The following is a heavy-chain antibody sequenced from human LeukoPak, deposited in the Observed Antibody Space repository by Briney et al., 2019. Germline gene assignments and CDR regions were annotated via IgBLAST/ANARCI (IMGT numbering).Heavy chain of an antibody. CDR2: ISDSGGDT. CDR1: GFTFSKSP. CDR3: ARDDLEWELFHY. D-gene: IGHD1-26*01. Sequence: GGSLRLSCAASGFTFSKSPMTWVRQALGKGLEWVSTISDSGGDTYHADSVKGRFTISRDNSKNTLYLQMNSLRAEDTAVYYCARDDLEWELFHYWGQGTLVTVSS. V-gene: IGHV3-23*01. J-gene: IGHJ4*02.